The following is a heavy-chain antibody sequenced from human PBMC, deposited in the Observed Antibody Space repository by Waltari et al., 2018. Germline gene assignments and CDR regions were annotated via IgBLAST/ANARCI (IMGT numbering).Heavy chain of an antibody. V-gene: IGHV3-7*01. CDR1: GFPLGNNW. J-gene: IGHJ4*02. CDR2: INQDGSEK. CDR3: TRGGDDSSWYWRN. D-gene: IGHD6-13*01. Sequence: EVQLVESGGGLVQPGGSVRRPGAAAGFPLGNNWMTWVRQAPGKGLEWVANINQDGSEKYSVESVKGRFTISRDNAKNSLYLQLNSLRADDTAVYYCTRGGDDSSWYWRNWGQGTLVTVSS.